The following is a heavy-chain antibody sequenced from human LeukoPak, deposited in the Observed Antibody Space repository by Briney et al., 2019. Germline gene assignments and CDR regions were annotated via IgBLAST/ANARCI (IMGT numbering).Heavy chain of an antibody. CDR2: INPTSGGT. D-gene: IGHD3-10*01. V-gene: IGHV1-2*02. J-gene: IGHJ3*02. CDR3: ARDRAGSGFGELSGTLDAFDI. CDR1: GYTFTGYY. Sequence: ASVKVSCKVSGYTFTGYYIHWVRQAPGQGLEWMGWINPTSGGTNYAQKLQGRVTMTTDTSTSTAYMELRSLRSDDTAVYYCARDRAGSGFGELSGTLDAFDIWGQGTMVTVSS.